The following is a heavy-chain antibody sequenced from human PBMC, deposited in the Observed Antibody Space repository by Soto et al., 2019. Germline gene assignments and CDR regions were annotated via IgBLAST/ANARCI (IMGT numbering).Heavy chain of an antibody. CDR3: ARDKITGLFDY. CDR1: GGSISSYY. CDR2: INHSGST. J-gene: IGHJ4*02. Sequence: SETLSLTCTVSGGSISSYYWGWIRQPPGKGLEWIGEINHSGSTNYNPSLKSRVTISVDTSKNQFSLKLTSVTAADTAVYYCARDKITGLFDYWGQGTLLTVSS. V-gene: IGHV4-34*01. D-gene: IGHD2-8*02.